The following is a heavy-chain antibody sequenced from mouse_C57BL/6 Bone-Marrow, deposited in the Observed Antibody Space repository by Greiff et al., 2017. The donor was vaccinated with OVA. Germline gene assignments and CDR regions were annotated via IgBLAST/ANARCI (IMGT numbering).Heavy chain of an antibody. CDR2: IDPEDGET. V-gene: IGHV14-2*01. Sequence: VQLQQSGAELVKPGASVKLSCTASGFTINDYYMHWVKQRPEQGLEWIGRIDPEDGETKYAPKFQGKATITAATSSNTAYLQRSSLTSEDTAVYDCARTGYYVYWYCGVWGTGTTVTVSS. CDR1: GFTINDYY. CDR3: ARTGYYVYWYCGV. J-gene: IGHJ1*03. D-gene: IGHD2-3*01.